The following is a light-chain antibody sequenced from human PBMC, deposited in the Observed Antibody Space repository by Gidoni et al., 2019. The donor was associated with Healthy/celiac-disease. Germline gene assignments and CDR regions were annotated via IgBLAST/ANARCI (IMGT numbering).Light chain of an antibody. CDR1: QSVRSY. Sequence: EIVLTQSPATLSLSPGERATHSCSASQSVRSYLAWYQQKPGQAPRLLIYDASNRATGIPARFSGSGSGTDFTLTISSLEPEDFAVYYCHQAQTFGQGTKVEIK. CDR3: HQAQT. CDR2: DAS. V-gene: IGKV3-11*01. J-gene: IGKJ1*01.